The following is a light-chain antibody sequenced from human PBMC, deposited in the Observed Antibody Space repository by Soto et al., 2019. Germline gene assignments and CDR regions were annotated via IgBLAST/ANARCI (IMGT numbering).Light chain of an antibody. CDR3: QQYSTYPLT. CDR1: QSISNS. V-gene: IGKV1-5*03. CDR2: RAS. J-gene: IGKJ4*01. Sequence: IQMTQTPSTRSASLGDRFSVTGGASQSISNSLAWYQQKPGKAPKLLIYRASALQSGVPSRFSGSGSGTEFTLTIDSLQPDDFATFYCQQYSTYPLTFGGGTKVDIK.